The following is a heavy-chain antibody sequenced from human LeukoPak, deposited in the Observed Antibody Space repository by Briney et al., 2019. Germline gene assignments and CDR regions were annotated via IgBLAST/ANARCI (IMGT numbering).Heavy chain of an antibody. CDR1: GFTFSSYA. D-gene: IGHD6-13*01. CDR2: ISGSDGST. J-gene: IGHJ4*02. V-gene: IGHV3-23*01. CDR3: AKDLYTSRYACCFDY. Sequence: GGSLRLSCAASGFTFSSYAMTWVRQAPGKGLEWVSAISGSDGSTYYADSVKGRFTISRDNSKNMLYLQMNSLRAEDTAVYYCAKDLYTSRYACCFDYWGQGTLVTVSS.